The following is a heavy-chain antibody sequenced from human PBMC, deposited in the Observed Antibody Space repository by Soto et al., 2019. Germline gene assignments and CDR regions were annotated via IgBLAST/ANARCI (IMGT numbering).Heavy chain of an antibody. D-gene: IGHD6-13*01. CDR2: IIPIFGTA. J-gene: IGHJ4*02. V-gene: IGHV1-69*01. Sequence: QVQLVQSGAEVKKPGSSVKVSCKASGGTFSSYAISWVRQAPGQGLEWMGGIIPIFGTANYAQKFQGRVTITADESTSTAYMEFGSLRSEDTAVYYCARDLSPPNAAAGTFDYWGQGTLVTVSS. CDR1: GGTFSSYA. CDR3: ARDLSPPNAAAGTFDY.